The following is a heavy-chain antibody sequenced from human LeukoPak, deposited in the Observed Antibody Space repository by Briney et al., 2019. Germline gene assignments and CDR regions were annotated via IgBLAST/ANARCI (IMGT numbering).Heavy chain of an antibody. J-gene: IGHJ4*02. CDR2: TYYRSKWYN. Sequence: SQTLSLTCGISGDSVSSNSATWNWVRQSPSRGLEWLGRTYYRSKWYNDYALSVRSRITIDPDTSKNQFSLQLSSVTPEDTAVYYCARRVRGFDHWGQGTLVTVSS. CDR1: GDSVSSNSAT. V-gene: IGHV6-1*01. D-gene: IGHD3-10*01. CDR3: ARRVRGFDH.